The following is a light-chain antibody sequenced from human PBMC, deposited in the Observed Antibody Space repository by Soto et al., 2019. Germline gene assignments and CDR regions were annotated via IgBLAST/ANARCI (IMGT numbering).Light chain of an antibody. V-gene: IGKV4-1*01. Sequence: IVMTQSPDSLAVSLGERATINCKSNQSVLYSSNNKNYLAWYRQKPGQPPKLLIYWASIRESGVPDRISGSGSGTDFTLTISCLQAEDVAVYYCQQYYSTPPYTFGQGTKLEIK. CDR1: QSVLYSSNNKNY. CDR2: WAS. J-gene: IGKJ2*01. CDR3: QQYYSTPPYT.